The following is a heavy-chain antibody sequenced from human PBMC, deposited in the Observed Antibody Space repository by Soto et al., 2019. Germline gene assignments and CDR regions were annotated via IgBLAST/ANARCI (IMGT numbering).Heavy chain of an antibody. CDR2: IYYSGST. J-gene: IGHJ6*02. V-gene: IGHV4-39*01. Sequence: SETLSRTCTVSVGSISSSSYYWGWIRQPPGKGLEWIGSIYYSGSTYYNPSLKSRVTISVDTSKNQFSLKLSSVTAADTAVYYCASPSIYYYYYGMDVWGQGTTVTVSS. CDR3: ASPSIYYYYYGMDV. CDR1: VGSISSSSYY.